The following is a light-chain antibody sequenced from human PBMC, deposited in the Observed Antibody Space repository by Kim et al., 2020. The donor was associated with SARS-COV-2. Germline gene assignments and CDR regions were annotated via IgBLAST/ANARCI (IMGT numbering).Light chain of an antibody. CDR2: GDS. CDR1: SSNIGTGYD. Sequence: QSVLTQPPSVSGAPGQRVTIPCTGSSSNIGTGYDVHWYQQLPETAPKLLIYGDSNRPSGVPDRFSGSKSGTSASLAITGLQAEDEADYYCQSYDSGLSGNVIFGGGTQLTVL. V-gene: IGLV1-40*01. J-gene: IGLJ2*01. CDR3: QSYDSGLSGNVI.